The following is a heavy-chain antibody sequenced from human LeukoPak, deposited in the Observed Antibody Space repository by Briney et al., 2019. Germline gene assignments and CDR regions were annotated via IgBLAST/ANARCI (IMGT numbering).Heavy chain of an antibody. CDR3: ARCGGLWYSSGWYTNFDY. Sequence: GGSLRLSCAASGFTFSNAWMSWVRQAPGKRLEWVGRIKSKTDGGTTDYAAPVKGRFTISRDNSKNTLYLQMNSLRAEDTAVYYCARCGGLWYSSGWYTNFDYWGQGTLVTVSS. J-gene: IGHJ4*02. CDR1: GFTFSNAW. V-gene: IGHV3-15*01. D-gene: IGHD6-19*01. CDR2: IKSKTDGGTT.